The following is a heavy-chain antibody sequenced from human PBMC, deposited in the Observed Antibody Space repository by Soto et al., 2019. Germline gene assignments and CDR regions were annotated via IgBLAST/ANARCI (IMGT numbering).Heavy chain of an antibody. J-gene: IGHJ5*02. Sequence: QLQLQESGPGLVKPSETLSLTCSVSGGSISSSSYFWGWIRQPPGKGLEWIGSIYYSGSTYYNPSLKRRVIVSVDTYKNQFSLKLSSVTAADTAVYYCARHPSDFWFDPWGQGTLVTVSS. CDR3: ARHPSDFWFDP. CDR1: GGSISSSSYF. D-gene: IGHD2-21*02. V-gene: IGHV4-39*01. CDR2: IYYSGST.